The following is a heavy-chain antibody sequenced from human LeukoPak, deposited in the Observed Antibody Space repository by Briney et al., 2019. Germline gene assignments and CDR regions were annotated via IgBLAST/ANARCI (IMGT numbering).Heavy chain of an antibody. V-gene: IGHV1-18*01. CDR1: GYTFTNYG. D-gene: IGHD6-13*01. Sequence: GASVKVSCKTSGYTFTNYGISWVRQAPGLGLEWMGWISAYNGNTNYAQKVQGRVTMTTDTSTSTAYMELRSLRFDDTTVYYCARDQSVRLLQTSSTYFKHVFAIWGQGSMVTVSS. CDR2: ISAYNGNT. CDR3: ARDQSVRLLQTSSTYFKHVFAI. J-gene: IGHJ3*02.